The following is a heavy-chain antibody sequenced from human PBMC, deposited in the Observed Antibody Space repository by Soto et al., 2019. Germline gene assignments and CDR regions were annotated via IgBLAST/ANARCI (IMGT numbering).Heavy chain of an antibody. D-gene: IGHD3-10*01. J-gene: IGHJ4*02. CDR2: ISSSGSTI. V-gene: IGHV3-48*03. Sequence: EVQLVESGGGLVQPGGSLRLSCAASGFTFSSYEMNWVRQAPGKGLEWVSYISSSGSTIYYADSVKGRFTISRDNAKNSLYLQMNSLRAEDTAVYYCARDGDYYGSGRSFDYWGQGTLVTVSS. CDR1: GFTFSSYE. CDR3: ARDGDYYGSGRSFDY.